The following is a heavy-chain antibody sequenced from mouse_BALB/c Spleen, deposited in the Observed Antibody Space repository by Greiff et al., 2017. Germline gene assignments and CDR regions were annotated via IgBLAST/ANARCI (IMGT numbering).Heavy chain of an antibody. CDR3: ARDYDYEDYAMDY. D-gene: IGHD2-4*01. CDR2: ISSGSSTI. CDR1: GFTFSSFG. Sequence: EVQLVESGGGLVQPGGSRKLSCAASGFTFSSFGMHWVRQAPEKGLEWVAYISSGSSTIYYADTVKGRFTISRDNPKNTLFLQMTSLRSEDTAMYYCARDYDYEDYAMDYWGQGTSVTVSS. J-gene: IGHJ4*01. V-gene: IGHV5-17*02.